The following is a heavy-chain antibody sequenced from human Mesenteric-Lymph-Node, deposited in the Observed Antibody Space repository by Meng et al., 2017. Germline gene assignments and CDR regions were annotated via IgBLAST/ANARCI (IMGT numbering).Heavy chain of an antibody. CDR3: ASHAQLIPSDGDYGPIES. Sequence: GESLKISCEGYGFSFSTHWIAWVRQMPGKGLKWMGIIFPGDSDTRYGPSFQGQVTISADRSISTAYLQWSNLKASDTAIYYCASHAQLIPSDGDYGPIESWDQGTSVTVSS. V-gene: IGHV5-51*01. J-gene: IGHJ4*02. CDR2: IFPGDSDT. D-gene: IGHD4-17*01. CDR1: GFSFSTHW.